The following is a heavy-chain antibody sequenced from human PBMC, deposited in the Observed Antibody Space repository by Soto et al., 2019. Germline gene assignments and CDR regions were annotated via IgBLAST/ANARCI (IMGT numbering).Heavy chain of an antibody. V-gene: IGHV4-39*01. CDR3: ARQDLMTTVTTPYYYYYYYMDV. J-gene: IGHJ6*03. CDR1: GGSISSSSYY. CDR2: IYYSGST. D-gene: IGHD4-17*01. Sequence: SETLSLTCTVSGGSISSSSYYWGWIRQPPGKGLEWIGSIYYSGSTYYSPSLKSRVTISVDTSKNQFSLKLSSVTAADTAVYYCARQDLMTTVTTPYYYYYYYMDVWGKGTTVTVSS.